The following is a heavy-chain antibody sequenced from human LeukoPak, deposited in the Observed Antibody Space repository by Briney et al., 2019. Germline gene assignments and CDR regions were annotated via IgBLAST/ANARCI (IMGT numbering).Heavy chain of an antibody. CDR1: GFIFNGYN. CDR3: ASQSFARFDP. J-gene: IGHJ5*02. Sequence: GGSLRLSCATSGFIFNGYNMNWVRQAPGKGLEWISYITSSSSSTSYADSVKGRFSISRDNAKNSLYLQMKNLRAADTAVYYCASQSFARFDPWGQGTLVTVSS. CDR2: ITSSSSST. D-gene: IGHD3-16*01. V-gene: IGHV3-48*01.